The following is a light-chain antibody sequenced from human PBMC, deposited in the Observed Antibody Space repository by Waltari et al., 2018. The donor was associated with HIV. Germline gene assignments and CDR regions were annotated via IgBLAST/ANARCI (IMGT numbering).Light chain of an antibody. CDR1: SSNIGSNT. Sequence: QSVLTQPPSASGTPGQTVTISCSGSSSNIGSNTVNWYQQPPGTAPKLLLYSNNHRPSGVPDRFSGSKSGTSASLAISGLQSEDEADYYCAAWDGSLNGRVFGGGTKLTVL. CDR3: AAWDGSLNGRV. CDR2: SNN. J-gene: IGLJ3*02. V-gene: IGLV1-44*01.